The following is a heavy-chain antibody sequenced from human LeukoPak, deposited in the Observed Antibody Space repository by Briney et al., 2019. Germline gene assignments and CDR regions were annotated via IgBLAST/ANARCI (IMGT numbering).Heavy chain of an antibody. CDR1: GFSFSTYA. CDR2: IIATGDST. V-gene: IGHV3-23*01. Sequence: QSGGSLRLSCAASGFSFSTYAMSWVRQAPGKGLEWVSSIIATGDSTYYADSVKGRFTISRDNSKNTLYLQMNSLRAEDTAIYCCAKDLRTYGSGIYRLPTVIFNYWGQGTLVTVSS. CDR3: AKDLRTYGSGIYRLPTVIFNY. J-gene: IGHJ4*02. D-gene: IGHD3-10*01.